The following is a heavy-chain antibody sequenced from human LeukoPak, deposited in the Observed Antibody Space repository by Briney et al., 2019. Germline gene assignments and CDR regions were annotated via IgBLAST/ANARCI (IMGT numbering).Heavy chain of an antibody. Sequence: QPGRSLRLSCAASGFTFSSYGMHWVRQAPGKGLEWVAVISYDGSNKYYADSVKGRFTISRDNSKNTLYLQMNSLRAEDTAVYYCARWDYDFWSGYYSSGAFDIWGQGTMVTVSS. CDR2: ISYDGSNK. V-gene: IGHV3-30*03. D-gene: IGHD3-3*01. CDR1: GFTFSSYG. J-gene: IGHJ3*02. CDR3: ARWDYDFWSGYYSSGAFDI.